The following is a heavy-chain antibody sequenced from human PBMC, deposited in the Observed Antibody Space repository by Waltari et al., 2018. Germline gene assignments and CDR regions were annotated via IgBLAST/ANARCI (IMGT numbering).Heavy chain of an antibody. CDR1: GGSFSGYY. V-gene: IGHV4-34*01. CDR3: ATYYYGSGSYYNNWFDP. J-gene: IGHJ5*02. CDR2: INHSGST. D-gene: IGHD3-10*01. Sequence: QVQLQQWGAGLLKPSETLSLTCAVYGGSFSGYYWSWIRQPPGKGLEWIGEINHSGSTNYNPSLKSRVTISVDTSNNQFSLKLSSGTAADTAVYYCATYYYGSGSYYNNWFDPWGQGTLVTVSS.